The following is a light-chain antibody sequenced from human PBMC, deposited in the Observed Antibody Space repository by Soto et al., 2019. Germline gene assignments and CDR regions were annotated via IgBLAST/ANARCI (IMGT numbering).Light chain of an antibody. CDR3: QQYDNLVII. Sequence: DIPVTQSPSSLSASVGDRVTITCQASQDISNYLNWYQQKPGKAPKLLIYDASHLETGVPSRFSGIGSGTDFTFTISGLQPEDVATYYCQQYDNLVIIFGQGTRLDIK. CDR2: DAS. V-gene: IGKV1-33*01. CDR1: QDISNY. J-gene: IGKJ5*01.